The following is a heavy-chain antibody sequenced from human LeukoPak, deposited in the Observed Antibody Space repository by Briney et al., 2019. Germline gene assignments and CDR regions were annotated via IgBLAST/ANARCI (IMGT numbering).Heavy chain of an antibody. D-gene: IGHD5-18*01. CDR1: GGSISSSSYY. CDR2: IYYSGST. J-gene: IGHJ4*02. V-gene: IGHV4-39*07. CDR3: ARGRDQIQLWTYYFDY. Sequence: SVTLSLTCTVSGGSISSSSYYCRWIRQPPAKGLVRIGSIYYSGSTYYNPSLKSRVTISVDTSKNQFSLKLSSVTAADTAVYYCARGRDQIQLWTYYFDYWGQGTLVTVSS.